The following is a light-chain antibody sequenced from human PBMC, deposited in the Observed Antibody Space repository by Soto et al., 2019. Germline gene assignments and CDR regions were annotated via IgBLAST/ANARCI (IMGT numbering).Light chain of an antibody. CDR1: QHITND. J-gene: IGKJ2*01. CDR2: LAS. V-gene: IGKV1-17*01. CDR3: LHHNGYPPV. Sequence: DIQMTQSPSSLSASVGDTVTITCRASQHITNDCAWYQQKPGRAPKCLILLASSLQTGVPSRFSGSGSETEFTLTISSLQPEDFATYYCLHHNGYPPVFGQGTKVEIK.